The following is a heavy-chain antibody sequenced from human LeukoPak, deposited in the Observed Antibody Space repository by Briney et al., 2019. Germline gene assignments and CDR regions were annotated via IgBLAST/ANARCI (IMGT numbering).Heavy chain of an antibody. CDR1: GGSISSGSYY. V-gene: IGHV4-61*02. CDR3: ARFALFGRRSSYTVDY. D-gene: IGHD3/OR15-3a*01. Sequence: PSETLSLTCTVSGGSISSGSYYWSWIRQPAGKGLEWIGRIYTSGSTNYNPSLKSRVTISVDTSKNQFSLKLSSVTAADTAVYYCARFALFGRRSSYTVDYWGQGTLVTVSS. J-gene: IGHJ4*02. CDR2: IYTSGST.